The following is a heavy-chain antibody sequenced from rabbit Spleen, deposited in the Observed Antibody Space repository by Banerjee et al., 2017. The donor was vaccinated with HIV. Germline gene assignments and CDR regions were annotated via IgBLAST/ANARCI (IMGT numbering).Heavy chain of an antibody. V-gene: IGHV1S40*01. D-gene: IGHD8-1*01. CDR1: GFSFSSGYD. Sequence: QSLEESGGGLVKPGASLTLTCKASGFSFSSGYDMCWGRQAPGKGLEWIACIYSGSSGSTYYASWAKGRFTISKTSSTTVTLQITSLTAADTATYFCARDAGTSFTTYGMDLWGPGTLVTVS. CDR3: ARDAGTSFTTYGMDL. CDR2: IYSGSSGST. J-gene: IGHJ6*01.